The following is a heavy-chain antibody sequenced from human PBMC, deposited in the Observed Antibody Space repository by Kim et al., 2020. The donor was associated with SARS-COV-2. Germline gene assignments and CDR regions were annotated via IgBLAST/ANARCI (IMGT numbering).Heavy chain of an antibody. V-gene: IGHV4-59*01. CDR3: ARSEGRASWHQFDY. Sequence: SETLSLTCTVSSDSISSYYWSWIRQIPGKGLEWIGYIFHSGSTNYNPSLKSRVTISWDTSRNQFSLDLTSVSDADTAVYYCARSEGRASWHQFDYWGQGILVTVSS. J-gene: IGHJ4*02. CDR1: SDSISSYY. CDR2: IFHSGST.